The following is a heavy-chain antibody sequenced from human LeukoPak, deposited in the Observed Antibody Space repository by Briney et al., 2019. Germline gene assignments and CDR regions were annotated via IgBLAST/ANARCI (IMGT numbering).Heavy chain of an antibody. CDR3: ATNDFWRGKDY. D-gene: IGHD3-3*01. CDR1: GFTFSSYA. J-gene: IGHJ4*02. CDR2: ISGSGGST. Sequence: GGSLRLSCAASGFTFSSYAMSWVRQAPGKGLEWVSAISGSGGSTYYADSVKGRFTISRDNSKNTLYPQMNSLRAEDTAVYYCATNDFWRGKDYWGQGTLVTVSS. V-gene: IGHV3-23*01.